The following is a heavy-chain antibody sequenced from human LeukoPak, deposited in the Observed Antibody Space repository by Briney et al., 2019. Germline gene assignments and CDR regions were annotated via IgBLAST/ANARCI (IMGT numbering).Heavy chain of an antibody. CDR3: ARAGSWFGESRDAFDI. CDR1: GYSFTSYC. V-gene: IGHV5-51*01. J-gene: IGHJ3*02. D-gene: IGHD3-10*01. Sequence: GESLKISCKGSGYSFTSYCIGWVRQMPGKGLEWMGIIYPGDSDTRYSPSFQGQVTISADKSISTAYLQWSSLKASDTAMYYCARAGSWFGESRDAFDIWGQGTMVTVSS. CDR2: IYPGDSDT.